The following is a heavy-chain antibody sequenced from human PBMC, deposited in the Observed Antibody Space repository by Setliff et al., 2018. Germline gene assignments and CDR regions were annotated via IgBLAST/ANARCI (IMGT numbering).Heavy chain of an antibody. CDR1: GGTFSDYH. D-gene: IGHD4-17*01. CDR2: INHRGST. V-gene: IGHV4-34*01. Sequence: PSETLSLTCAAYGGTFSDYHWTWIRQSPEKGLEWIGEINHRGSTNYNPSLKSRVTISVDTSKNQFSLKLRSVTAADTAVYYCARVPTPATVDDYWGQGTLVTVSS. CDR3: ARVPTPATVDDY. J-gene: IGHJ4*02.